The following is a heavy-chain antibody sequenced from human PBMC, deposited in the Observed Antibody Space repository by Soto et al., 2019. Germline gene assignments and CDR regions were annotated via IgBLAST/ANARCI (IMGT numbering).Heavy chain of an antibody. CDR2: IYHSGST. D-gene: IGHD3-3*01. CDR1: GGSISSSNW. CDR3: VRYGYYDFGGGDLRNNWFDP. J-gene: IGHJ5*02. V-gene: IGHV4-4*02. Sequence: QVQLQESGPGLVKPSGTLSLTCAVSGGSISSSNWWSWVRQPPGKGLEWIGEIYHSGSTNYNPSLKSRVTIPVDKSNNQLSMKLSSVTAAETAVYFWVRYGYYDFGGGDLRNNWFDPWGQGTLVTVS.